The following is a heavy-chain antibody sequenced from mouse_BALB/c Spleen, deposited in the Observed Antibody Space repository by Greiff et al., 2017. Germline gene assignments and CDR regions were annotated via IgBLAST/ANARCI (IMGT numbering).Heavy chain of an antibody. J-gene: IGHJ4*01. CDR3: ARWGNGYYAMDY. CDR2: ISCYNGAT. V-gene: IGHV1S34*01. Sequence: LVKTGASVKISCKASGYSFTGYYMHWVKQSHGKSLEWIGYISCYNGATSYNQKFKGKPTFTVDTSSSTAYMQFNSLTSEDSAVYYCARWGNGYYAMDYWGQGTSVTVSS. CDR1: GYSFTGYY.